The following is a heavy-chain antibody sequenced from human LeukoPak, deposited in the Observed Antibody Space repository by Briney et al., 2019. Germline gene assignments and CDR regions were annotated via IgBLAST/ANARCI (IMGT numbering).Heavy chain of an antibody. J-gene: IGHJ5*02. CDR3: ARGSGSSESNWFDP. CDR2: IYSSGST. V-gene: IGHV4-61*02. Sequence: SETLSLTCTVSGDSINSGRYYWSWIRQPGGKGLEWIGRIYSSGSTNYNSSLKSRVTMSVDTSKNQFSLKLSSVTAADTAIYYCARGSGSSESNWFDPWGQGTLVTVPS. CDR1: GDSINSGRYY. D-gene: IGHD3-10*01.